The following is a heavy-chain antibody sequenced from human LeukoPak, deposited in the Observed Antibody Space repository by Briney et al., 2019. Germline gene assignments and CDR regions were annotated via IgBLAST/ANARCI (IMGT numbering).Heavy chain of an antibody. D-gene: IGHD3-3*01. Sequence: ASVKVSCKASGYTFTSYDINWVRQATGQGLEWMGWMNPNSGNTGYAQKFQGRVTMTRDTSTSTVYMELSSLRSEDTAVYYCARSIFGYNWFDPWGQGTLVTVSS. CDR1: GYTFTSYD. V-gene: IGHV1-8*01. CDR3: ARSIFGYNWFDP. CDR2: MNPNSGNT. J-gene: IGHJ5*02.